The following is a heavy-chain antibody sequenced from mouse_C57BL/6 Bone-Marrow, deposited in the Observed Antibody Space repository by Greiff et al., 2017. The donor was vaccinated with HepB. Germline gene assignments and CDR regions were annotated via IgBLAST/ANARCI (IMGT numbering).Heavy chain of an antibody. Sequence: EVHLVESGGDLVKPGGSLKLSCAASGFTFSSYGISWVRQTPDKRLEWVATISSGGSYTYYPDSVKGRFTISRDNAKNTLYLQMSSLKSEDTAMYYCARHRLGAWFAYWGQGTLVTVSA. CDR3: ARHRLGAWFAY. D-gene: IGHD4-1*01. CDR1: GFTFSSYG. CDR2: ISSGGSYT. J-gene: IGHJ3*01. V-gene: IGHV5-6*01.